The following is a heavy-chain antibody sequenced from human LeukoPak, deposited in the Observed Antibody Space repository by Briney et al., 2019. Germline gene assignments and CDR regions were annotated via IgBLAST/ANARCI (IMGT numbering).Heavy chain of an antibody. CDR1: GYSFTSYW. D-gene: IGHD5-12*01. CDR3: ARQRLGSGYDPLGAFDI. Sequence: GESLKISCKGSGYSFTSYWIGWVRQMPGKSLEWMGIIYPGDCDTRYSPSFQGQVTISADKSISTAYLQWSSLKASDTAMYYCARQRLGSGYDPLGAFDIWGQGTMVTVSS. J-gene: IGHJ3*02. CDR2: IYPGDCDT. V-gene: IGHV5-51*01.